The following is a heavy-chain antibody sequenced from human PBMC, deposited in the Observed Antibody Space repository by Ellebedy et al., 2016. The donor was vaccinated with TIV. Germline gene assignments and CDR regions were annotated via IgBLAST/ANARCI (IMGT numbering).Heavy chain of an antibody. V-gene: IGHV3-30*18. CDR2: ISYDGSNK. J-gene: IGHJ4*02. D-gene: IGHD6-19*01. CDR3: AKAARGDIRVAGDFDY. CDR1: GFTFSSYG. Sequence: GESLKISXAASGFTFSSYGMHWVRQAPGKGLEWVAVISYDGSNKYYADSVKGRFTISRDNSKNTLYLQMNSLRVEDTAVYFCAKAARGDIRVAGDFDYWGQGTLVTVSS.